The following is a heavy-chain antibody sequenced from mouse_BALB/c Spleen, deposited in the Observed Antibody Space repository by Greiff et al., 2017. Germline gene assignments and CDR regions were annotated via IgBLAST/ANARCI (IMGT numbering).Heavy chain of an antibody. V-gene: IGHV5-6-5*01. J-gene: IGHJ2*01. CDR1: GFTFSSYA. CDR2: ISSGGST. D-gene: IGHD2-3*01. CDR3: ARHADGYYLDY. Sequence: EVKLMESGGGLVKPGGSLKLSCAASGFTFSSYAMSWVRQTPEKRLEWVASISSGGSTYYPDSVKGRFTISRDNARNILYLQMSSLKSEDTAMYYCARHADGYYLDYWGQGTTLTVSS.